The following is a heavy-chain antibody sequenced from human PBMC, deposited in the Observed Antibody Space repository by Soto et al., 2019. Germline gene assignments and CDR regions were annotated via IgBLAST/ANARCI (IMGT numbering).Heavy chain of an antibody. D-gene: IGHD3-3*02. V-gene: IGHV3-23*01. Sequence: EVHLLESGGGLVQPGGSLTLSCAASGFTFSSYAMSWVRQAPGKGLEWVSAISGGGGDSTYYADSVKGRLIISKDNSKNTLYLQMSSLRAEDTAVYYCAKELAIIGMGAFDMWGQGTMVTVSS. J-gene: IGHJ3*02. CDR1: GFTFSSYA. CDR2: ISGGGGDST. CDR3: AKELAIIGMGAFDM.